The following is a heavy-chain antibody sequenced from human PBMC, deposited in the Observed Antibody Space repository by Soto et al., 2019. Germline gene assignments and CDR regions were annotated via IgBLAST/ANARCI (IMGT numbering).Heavy chain of an antibody. V-gene: IGHV1-69*08. CDR2: IIPILGIA. Sequence: QVQLVQSGAEVKKPGSSVKVSCKASGGTFSSYTISWVRQAPGQGLEWMGRIIPILGIANYAQKFQGSVTITADKSTSTAYMELSSLRSEDTAVYYCARDKGIAAADLFDYWGQGTLVTVSS. CDR3: ARDKGIAAADLFDY. J-gene: IGHJ4*02. D-gene: IGHD6-13*01. CDR1: GGTFSSYT.